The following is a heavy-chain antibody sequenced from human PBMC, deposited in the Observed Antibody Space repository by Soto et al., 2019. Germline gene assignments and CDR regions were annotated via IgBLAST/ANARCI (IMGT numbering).Heavy chain of an antibody. CDR2: INHSGST. Sequence: NPSETLSLTCAVYGGSFSGYYWSWIRQPPGKGLEWIGEINHSGSTNYNPSLKSRVTISVDTSKNQFSLKLSSVTAADTAVYYCARVIAARPNYYYGMDVWGQGATVTVSS. D-gene: IGHD6-6*01. V-gene: IGHV4-34*01. CDR1: GGSFSGYY. CDR3: ARVIAARPNYYYGMDV. J-gene: IGHJ6*02.